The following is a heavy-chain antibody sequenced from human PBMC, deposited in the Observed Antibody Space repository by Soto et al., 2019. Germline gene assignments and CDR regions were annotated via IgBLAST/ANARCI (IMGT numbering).Heavy chain of an antibody. CDR1: GGSISSYY. V-gene: IGHV4-59*08. D-gene: IGHD2-2*01. CDR2: IYYSGST. Sequence: SETLSLTCTVSGGSISSYYWRWIRQPPGKGLEWIGYIYYSGSTNYNPSLRSRVTISVDTSKNQFSLKLSSVSAADTAAYYCARVWCSGTSCYDIFDYWGQGTLVNVSS. CDR3: ARVWCSGTSCYDIFDY. J-gene: IGHJ4*02.